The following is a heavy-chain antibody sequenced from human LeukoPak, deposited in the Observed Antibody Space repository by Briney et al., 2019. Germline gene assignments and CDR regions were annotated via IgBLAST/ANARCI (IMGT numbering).Heavy chain of an antibody. J-gene: IGHJ2*01. CDR3: ARERSGSYYRWYFDL. D-gene: IGHD1-26*01. CDR2: VYNGGST. CDR1: GGSISNYF. Sequence: SEPLSLTCTVSGGSISNYFWNWIRQSPGKRLEWIGFVYNGGSTNYNPSLKSQVTMSVDTSKNQFSLKMSYVTAADTAMYYCARERSGSYYRWYFDLWGRGTLVTVSS. V-gene: IGHV4-59*01.